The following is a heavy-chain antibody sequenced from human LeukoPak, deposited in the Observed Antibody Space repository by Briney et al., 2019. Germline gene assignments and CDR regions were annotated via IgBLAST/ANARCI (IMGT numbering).Heavy chain of an antibody. CDR1: GFTFNDYY. CDR2: INIGGTNT. V-gene: IGHV3-11*01. J-gene: IGHJ5*02. Sequence: SGGSLRLSCATSGFTFNDYYMSWIRQAPGKGLEWLSYINIGGTNTHYADSVKGRFTISRDNAKKSLYLEMNNLRAEDTAVYYCATDGAGFDTWGQGVLVTVSS. CDR3: ATDGAGFDT.